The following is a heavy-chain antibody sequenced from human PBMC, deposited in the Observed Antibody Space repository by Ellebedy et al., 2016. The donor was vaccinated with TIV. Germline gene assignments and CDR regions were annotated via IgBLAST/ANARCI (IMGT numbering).Heavy chain of an antibody. V-gene: IGHV3-11*01. CDR3: AAFPYLSPSSAY. J-gene: IGHJ4*02. Sequence: GESLKISCAASGFTFSDYYMSWIRQAPGKGLEWVSYISSSGSTIYYADSVKGRFTISRDNAKNSLYLQMNSLRAEDTAVYYCAAFPYLSPSSAYWGQGALVTVSS. CDR2: ISSSGSTI. CDR1: GFTFSDYY. D-gene: IGHD6-6*01.